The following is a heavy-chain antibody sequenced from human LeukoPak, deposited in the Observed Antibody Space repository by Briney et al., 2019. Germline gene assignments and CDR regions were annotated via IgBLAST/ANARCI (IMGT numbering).Heavy chain of an antibody. D-gene: IGHD5-12*01. J-gene: IGHJ4*02. V-gene: IGHV4-59*08. Sequence: SETLSLTCAVYGGSFSGYYWSWIRQPPGKGLEWIGYIYYSGSTNYNPSLKSRVTISVDTSKNQFSLKLSSVTAADTAVYYCARHFRDSGSPSFFDYWGQGTLVTVSS. CDR1: GGSFSGYY. CDR2: IYYSGST. CDR3: ARHFRDSGSPSFFDY.